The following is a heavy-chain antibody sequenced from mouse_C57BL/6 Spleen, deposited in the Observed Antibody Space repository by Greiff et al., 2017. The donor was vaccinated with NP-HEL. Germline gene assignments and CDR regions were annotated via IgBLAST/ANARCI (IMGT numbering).Heavy chain of an antibody. D-gene: IGHD1-1*01. CDR2: IYPGSGNT. V-gene: IGHV1-84*01. CDR1: GYTFTDYY. CDR3: ARRSYYYGSSWGYAMDY. Sequence: QVQLQQSGPELVKPGASVKISCKASGYTFTDYYINWVKQRPGQGLEWIGWIYPGSGNTKYNEKFKGKATLTVDTSSSTAYMQLRSLTSEDSAVYFCARRSYYYGSSWGYAMDYWGQGTSVTVSS. J-gene: IGHJ4*01.